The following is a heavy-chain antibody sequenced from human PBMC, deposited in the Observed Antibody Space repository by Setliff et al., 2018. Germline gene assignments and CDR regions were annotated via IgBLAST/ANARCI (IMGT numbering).Heavy chain of an antibody. J-gene: IGHJ4*02. CDR3: ARSFSRREKFLLDY. CDR1: GGSFSGYY. Sequence: SEILSLTCGVYGGSFSGYYWSWIRQPPGKRVEWIGEIIPGGSTNYNPSLKSRVTISVDTSKNQFSLKVNSVTVADTAVYYCARSFSRREKFLLDYWGQGALVTVSS. CDR2: IIPGGST. V-gene: IGHV4-34*12.